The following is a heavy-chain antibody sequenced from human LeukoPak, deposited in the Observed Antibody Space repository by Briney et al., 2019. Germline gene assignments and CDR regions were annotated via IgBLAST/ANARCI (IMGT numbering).Heavy chain of an antibody. D-gene: IGHD2-15*01. Sequence: SVRVSCKASGGTFSSYAISWVRQAPGQRLEWMGGIIPIFGTANYAQKFQGRVTITADESTSTAYMELRSLRSEDTAVYYCARSSRGCSGGSCYGAWGQGTLVTVSS. J-gene: IGHJ5*02. CDR2: IIPIFGTA. CDR1: GGTFSSYA. CDR3: ARSSRGCSGGSCYGA. V-gene: IGHV1-69*01.